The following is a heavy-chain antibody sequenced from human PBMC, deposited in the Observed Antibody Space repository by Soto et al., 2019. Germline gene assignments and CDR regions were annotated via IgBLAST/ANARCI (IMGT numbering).Heavy chain of an antibody. CDR2: IYPGDSDT. CDR3: ARQGYYGFFVQSNWFDP. V-gene: IGHV5-51*01. CDR1: GYSFTSYW. D-gene: IGHD3-3*01. Sequence: GESLKISCKGSGYSFTSYWIGWVRQMPGKGLEWMGIIYPGDSDTRYSPSFQGQVTISADKSISTAYLQWSSLKASDTAMYYCARQGYYGFFVQSNWFDPWGQGTLVTVSS. J-gene: IGHJ5*02.